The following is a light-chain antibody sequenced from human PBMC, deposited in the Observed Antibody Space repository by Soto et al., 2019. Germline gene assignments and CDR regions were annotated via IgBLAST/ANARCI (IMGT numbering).Light chain of an antibody. Sequence: DIQMTQSPSTPASSLLYRVTITCRASQSISSWLAWYQQKPGKAPKLLIYDASSLESGVPSRFSGSGSGTEFTLTISSLQPDDFATYYCQQYNSYSGTFGQGTKVDIK. V-gene: IGKV1-5*01. CDR3: QQYNSYSGT. CDR2: DAS. CDR1: QSISSW. J-gene: IGKJ1*01.